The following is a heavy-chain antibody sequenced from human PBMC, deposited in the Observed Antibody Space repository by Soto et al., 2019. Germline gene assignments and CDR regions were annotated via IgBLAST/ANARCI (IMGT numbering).Heavy chain of an antibody. D-gene: IGHD1-1*01. CDR3: ARAKSWHDPVWWFDH. V-gene: IGHV1-46*03. Sequence: QVQLVQSGAEVKKPGASVKVSCKAIGYSFTSHYMHWVRQAPGQGLECMGPIYPGRVNIGYAQKLKSRGTMTQHTSTRTAYMELTSLPSEDTSVYFCARAKSWHDPVWWFDHWGKGTLVTVSS. J-gene: IGHJ5*02. CDR2: IYPGRVNI. CDR1: GYSFTSHY.